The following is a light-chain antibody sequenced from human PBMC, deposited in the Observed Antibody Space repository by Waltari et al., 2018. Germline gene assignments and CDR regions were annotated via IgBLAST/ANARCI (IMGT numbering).Light chain of an antibody. CDR1: QTIGGW. V-gene: IGKV1-5*03. CDR2: KTS. Sequence: DIRLTQFPPTLPASVGDRVHITCRASQTIGGWLAWYQQKPGKAPILLIYKTSNLQTGVPSRFSGSGYGTDFTLTISSLQPDDSATYYCQQYKISPYLFGQGTKLEL. J-gene: IGKJ2*01. CDR3: QQYKISPYL.